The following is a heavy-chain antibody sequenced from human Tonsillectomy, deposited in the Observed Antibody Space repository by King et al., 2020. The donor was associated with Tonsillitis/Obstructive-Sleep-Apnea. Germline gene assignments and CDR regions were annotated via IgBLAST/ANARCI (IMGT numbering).Heavy chain of an antibody. CDR2: ISYDGSNK. CDR3: ARGAYYDIFSDMDV. V-gene: IGHV3-30*04. D-gene: IGHD3-9*01. J-gene: IGHJ6*03. CDR1: GFTFSSYT. Sequence: VQLVQSGGGVVQPGRSLRLSCAASGFTFSSYTMHWVRQAPGKGLEWVAVISYDGSNKYYADSVKGRFTISRDISKNTLYLQMNSLRAEDTAVYYCARGAYYDIFSDMDVWGKGTTVTVSS.